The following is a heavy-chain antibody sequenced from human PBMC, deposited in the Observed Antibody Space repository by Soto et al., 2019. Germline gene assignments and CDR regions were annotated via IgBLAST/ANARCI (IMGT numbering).Heavy chain of an antibody. CDR1: GGSFSGYY. D-gene: IGHD3-10*01. J-gene: IGHJ5*02. V-gene: IGHV4-34*01. CDR3: ARTSSMYYYGSGSLAPWFDP. Sequence: PSETLSLTCAVYGGSFSGYYWSWIRQPPGKGLKWIGEINHSGSTNYNPSPKSRVTISVDTSKNQFSLKLSSVTAADTAVYYCARTSSMYYYGSGSLAPWFDPWGQGTLVTVSS. CDR2: INHSGST.